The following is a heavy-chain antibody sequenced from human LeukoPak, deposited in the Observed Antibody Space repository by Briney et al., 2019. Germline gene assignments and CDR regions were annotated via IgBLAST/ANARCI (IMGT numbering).Heavy chain of an antibody. CDR2: INPNSGGK. Sequence: ASVKVSCKASGYTFTGYYLHWVRQAPGQGLEWMGWINPNSGGKKYAQKFQGRVTMTRDTSISTAYMELSRLRSEDTAVYYCARDLASTYYYDSSGYPGRFDPWGQGTLVTVSS. CDR1: GYTFTGYY. CDR3: ARDLASTYYYDSSGYPGRFDP. D-gene: IGHD3-22*01. V-gene: IGHV1-2*02. J-gene: IGHJ5*02.